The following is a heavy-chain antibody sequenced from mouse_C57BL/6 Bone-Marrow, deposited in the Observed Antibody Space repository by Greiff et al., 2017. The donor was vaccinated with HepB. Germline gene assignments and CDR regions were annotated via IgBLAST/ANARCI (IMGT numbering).Heavy chain of an antibody. Sequence: VQLQQPGAELVRPGTSVKLSCKASGYTFTSYWMHWVKQRPGQGLEWIGVIDPSDSYTNYNQKFKGKATLTVDTSSSTAYMQLSSLTSEDSAVYYCARDPHYYAMDYWGQGTSVTVSS. V-gene: IGHV1-59*01. CDR1: GYTFTSYW. CDR2: IDPSDSYT. J-gene: IGHJ4*01. CDR3: ARDPHYYAMDY.